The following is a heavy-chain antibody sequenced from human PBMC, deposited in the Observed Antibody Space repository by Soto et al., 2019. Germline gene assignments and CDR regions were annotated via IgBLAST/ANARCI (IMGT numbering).Heavy chain of an antibody. CDR1: GFTFSSYW. CDR2: IKHDGSEK. D-gene: IGHD6-13*01. CDR3: ARNRIGSSWHREYFQH. Sequence: VQLVESGGGLVQPGGSLRLSCAASGFTFSSYWMSWVRQAPGKRLEWVANIKHDGSEKYYVDSVEGRFTISRDNGKNSLYLQMSSLRAEDTAVYYCARNRIGSSWHREYFQHWGQGTLVNVSS. V-gene: IGHV3-7*03. J-gene: IGHJ1*01.